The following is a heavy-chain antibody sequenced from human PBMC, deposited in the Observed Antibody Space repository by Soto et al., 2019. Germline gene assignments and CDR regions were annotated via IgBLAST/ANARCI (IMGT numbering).Heavy chain of an antibody. D-gene: IGHD6-19*01. CDR3: ARDELAVAGNDYFEY. CDR2: INAGNGNT. V-gene: IGHV1-3*01. J-gene: IGHJ4*02. Sequence: ASVKVSCKASGYTFTSYAMHWVRQAPGQRLEWMGWINAGNGNTKYSQKFQGRVTITRDTSASTAYMELSSLRSEDTAVYYCARDELAVAGNDYFEYWGQGTLVTVS. CDR1: GYTFTSYA.